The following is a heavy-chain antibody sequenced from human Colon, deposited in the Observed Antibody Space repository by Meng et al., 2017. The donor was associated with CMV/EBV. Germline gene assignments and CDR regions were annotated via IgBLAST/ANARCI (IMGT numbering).Heavy chain of an antibody. CDR1: GFTFSTYW. Sequence: GESLKISCAASGFTFSTYWMHWVRQAPGKGLEWVSRIYSDASITNYADSVKGRFTISRDNAKNTLYLQMNSLRAEDSAVYYCARQNDSSGRFYDYWGQGTLVTVSS. CDR3: ARQNDSSGRFYDY. CDR2: IYSDASIT. D-gene: IGHD6-19*01. J-gene: IGHJ4*02. V-gene: IGHV3-74*01.